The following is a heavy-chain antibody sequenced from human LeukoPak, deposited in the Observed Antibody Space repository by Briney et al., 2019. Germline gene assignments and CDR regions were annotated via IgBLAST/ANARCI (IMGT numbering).Heavy chain of an antibody. CDR2: ITGSGGST. CDR3: AKTLGSSLYYYYGMDV. CDR1: GFTFSSYA. D-gene: IGHD3-10*01. Sequence: GGSLRLSCAASGFTFSSYAMSWVRQAPGKGLEWVSAITGSGGSTNYADSLKGRFTISRDNSKNTLYLQMNSLRAEDTAVYYCAKTLGSSLYYYYGMDVWGQGTMVTVYS. J-gene: IGHJ6*02. V-gene: IGHV3-23*01.